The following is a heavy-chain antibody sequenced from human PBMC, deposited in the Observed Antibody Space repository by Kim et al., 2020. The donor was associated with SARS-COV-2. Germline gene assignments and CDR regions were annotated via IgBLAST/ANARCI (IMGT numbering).Heavy chain of an antibody. CDR2: ISHDGTNK. J-gene: IGHJ6*02. CDR3: ARGQSYDFWSGSGMDV. CDR1: GFTFSSYA. Sequence: GGSLRLSCAASGFTFSSYAIHWVRQAPGKGLEWVAEISHDGTNKYYGDSVKGRFTISRDKSQNTMYLQMNSLRRDDTATHYCARGQSYDFWSGSGMDVWGQGTTVTVSS. V-gene: IGHV3-30-3*01. D-gene: IGHD3-3*01.